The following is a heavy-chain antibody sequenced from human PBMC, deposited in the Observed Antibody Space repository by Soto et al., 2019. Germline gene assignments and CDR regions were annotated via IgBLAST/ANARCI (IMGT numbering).Heavy chain of an antibody. D-gene: IGHD5-12*01. J-gene: IGHJ2*01. CDR3: ARDSSGYVLWYFDL. Sequence: PSETLSLTCTVSGGSISSYYWSWIRQPAGKGLEWIGRIYTSESTNYNPSLKSRVTMSVDTSKNQFSLKLSSVTAADTAVYYCARDSSGYVLWYFDLWGRGTLVTVSS. CDR1: GGSISSYY. CDR2: IYTSEST. V-gene: IGHV4-4*07.